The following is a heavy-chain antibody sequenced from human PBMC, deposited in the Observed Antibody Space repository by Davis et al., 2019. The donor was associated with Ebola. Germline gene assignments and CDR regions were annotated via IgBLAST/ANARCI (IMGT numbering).Heavy chain of an antibody. CDR2: IYYSGST. Sequence: PSETLSLTCTVSGGSISSSSYYWGWIRQPPGKGLEWIGSIYYSGSTYYNPSLKSRVTISVDTSKNQFSLKLSSVTAADTAVYYCARRVSYEVNWFDPWGQGTLVTVSS. J-gene: IGHJ5*02. D-gene: IGHD5-12*01. CDR1: GGSISSSSYY. V-gene: IGHV4-39*01. CDR3: ARRVSYEVNWFDP.